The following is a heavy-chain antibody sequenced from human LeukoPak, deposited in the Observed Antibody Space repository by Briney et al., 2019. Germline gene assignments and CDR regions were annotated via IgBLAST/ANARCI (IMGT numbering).Heavy chain of an antibody. CDR3: ARGSNYYYYMDV. J-gene: IGHJ6*03. V-gene: IGHV3-23*01. CDR1: GFTFSNYG. Sequence: PGGSLRLSCAVSGFTFSNYGLSWVRQAPGKGLEWVSGITGSGGSTYYADSVKGRFTISRDNSKNTLYLQMNSLRAEDTAVYYCARGSNYYYYMDVWGKGTTVTISS. CDR2: ITGSGGST.